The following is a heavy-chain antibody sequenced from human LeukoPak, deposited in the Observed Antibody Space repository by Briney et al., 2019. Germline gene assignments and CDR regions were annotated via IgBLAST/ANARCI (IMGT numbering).Heavy chain of an antibody. CDR1: GFTFDDYG. CDR2: INWNGGST. J-gene: IGHJ4*02. Sequence: GGSLRLSCAASGFTFDDYGMSWVRQAPGKGLEWVSDINWNGGSTRYADSVKGRFTISRDNSKNTLYLQMNSLRAEDTAVYYCAKYSSARMDYFDYWGQGTLVTVSS. CDR3: AKYSSARMDYFDY. V-gene: IGHV3-20*04. D-gene: IGHD6-19*01.